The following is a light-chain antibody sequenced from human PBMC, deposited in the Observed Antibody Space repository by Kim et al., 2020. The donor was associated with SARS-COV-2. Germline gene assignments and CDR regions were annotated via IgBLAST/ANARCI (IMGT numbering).Light chain of an antibody. CDR1: QSLRDR. J-gene: IGKJ2*03. CDR3: QQYKTWPYS. V-gene: IGKV3D-15*01. CDR2: AAS. Sequence: SVSQGERATLSCRANQSLRDRLAWYQHKPGQAPRLLIYAASNRATGIPARFSGRGSGTEFTLTISTLQSDYFAVYYCQQYKTWPYSFGQGTKLEI.